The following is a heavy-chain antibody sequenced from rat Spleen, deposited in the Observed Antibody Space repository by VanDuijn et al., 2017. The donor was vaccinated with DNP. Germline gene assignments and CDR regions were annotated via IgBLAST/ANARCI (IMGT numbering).Heavy chain of an antibody. CDR2: ISYDGSST. D-gene: IGHD1-4*01. J-gene: IGHJ2*01. Sequence: EVQLVESGGGLVQPGRSLKLSCAASGFTFSNYDMAWVRQAPTKGLEWVASISYDGSSTYYRDSVKGRFTISRDNAKSTLYLQMDSLRSEDTATYYCARRGRVRGYFDYWGQGVMVTVSS. V-gene: IGHV5-29*01. CDR3: ARRGRVRGYFDY. CDR1: GFTFSNYD.